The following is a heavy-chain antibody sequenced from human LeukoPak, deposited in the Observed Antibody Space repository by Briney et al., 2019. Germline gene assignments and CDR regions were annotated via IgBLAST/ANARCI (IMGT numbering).Heavy chain of an antibody. Sequence: SETLSLTCNVSGGSFSDFSWSWIRQPPGKGLGWLAYIQNTGTTNSNPSLKSRITISLDTSKNQFSLKLTSATAADTAIYYCSRQGPGGRAFDMWGQGTMVTVSS. J-gene: IGHJ3*02. CDR1: GGSFSDFS. V-gene: IGHV4-59*08. CDR2: IQNTGTT. D-gene: IGHD2-8*02. CDR3: SRQGPGGRAFDM.